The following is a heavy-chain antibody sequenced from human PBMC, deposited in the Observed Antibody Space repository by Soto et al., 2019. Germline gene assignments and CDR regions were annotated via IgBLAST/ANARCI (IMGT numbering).Heavy chain of an antibody. CDR2: ISGSGAST. D-gene: IGHD6-19*01. CDR1: GFTFSSYG. J-gene: IGHJ3*02. V-gene: IGHV3-23*01. CDR3: AKEVYSSGWHLDAFDI. Sequence: PGGSLRLSCAASGFTFSSYGMSWVRQAPGKGLEWVSTISGSGASTYYADSVKGRFTISRDNSKNTLYLQMNSLRVEDTAVYYCAKEVYSSGWHLDAFDIWGQGTMVTVSS.